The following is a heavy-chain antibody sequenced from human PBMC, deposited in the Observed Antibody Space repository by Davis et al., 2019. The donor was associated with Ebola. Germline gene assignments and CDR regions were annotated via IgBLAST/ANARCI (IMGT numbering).Heavy chain of an antibody. CDR1: GGTFSSYA. J-gene: IGHJ4*02. Sequence: SVKVSCKASGGTFSSYAIRWVRQAPGQGLEWMGGIIPIFGTANYAQKFQGRVTITADESTSTAYMELSSLRSEDTAVYYCARDSPGGIVVVIASYYFDYWGQGTLVTVSS. CDR3: ARDSPGGIVVVIASYYFDY. CDR2: IIPIFGTA. V-gene: IGHV1-69*13. D-gene: IGHD2-21*01.